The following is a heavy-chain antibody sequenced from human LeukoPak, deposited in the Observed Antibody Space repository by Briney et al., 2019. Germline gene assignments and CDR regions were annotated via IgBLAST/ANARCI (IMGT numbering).Heavy chain of an antibody. CDR1: GYTFTSYG. CDR2: ISAYNGNT. D-gene: IGHD2-2*01. J-gene: IGHJ4*02. Sequence: GASVKVSCKASGYTFTSYGISWVRQAPGQGLEWMGWISAYNGNTNYAQKLQGRVTMTTDTSTSTAYMELRSLRSDDTAVYYCARGSRIVVVPADFDYWGQGTLVTVSS. V-gene: IGHV1-18*01. CDR3: ARGSRIVVVPADFDY.